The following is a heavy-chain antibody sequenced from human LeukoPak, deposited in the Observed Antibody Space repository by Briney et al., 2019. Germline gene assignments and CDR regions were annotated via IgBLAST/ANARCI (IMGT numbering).Heavy chain of an antibody. CDR1: GFTFSSYA. D-gene: IGHD1-1*01. Sequence: GRSLRLSCAASGFTFSSYAMHWVRQAPGKGLEWVAVISYDGSNKYYADSVKGRFTISRDNSKNTLYLQMNSLRAEDTAVYYCARDPWKRGSDAFDIWGQGTMITVPS. CDR2: ISYDGSNK. V-gene: IGHV3-30-3*01. J-gene: IGHJ3*02. CDR3: ARDPWKRGSDAFDI.